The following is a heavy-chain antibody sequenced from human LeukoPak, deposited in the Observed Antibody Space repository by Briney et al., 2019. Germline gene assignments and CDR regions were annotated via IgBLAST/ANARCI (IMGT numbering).Heavy chain of an antibody. D-gene: IGHD4-23*01. J-gene: IGHJ6*02. Sequence: SETLSLTCTVSGGSISSYYWSWIRQPPGKGLEWIGYIYYSGSTNYNPSLKSRVTISVDTSKNQFPLKLSSVTAADTAVYYCARYGGDYYGMDVWGQGTTVTVSS. CDR3: ARYGGDYYGMDV. V-gene: IGHV4-59*01. CDR2: IYYSGST. CDR1: GGSISSYY.